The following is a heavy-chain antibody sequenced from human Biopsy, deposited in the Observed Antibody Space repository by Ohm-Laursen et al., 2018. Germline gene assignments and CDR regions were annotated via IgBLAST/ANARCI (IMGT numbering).Heavy chain of an antibody. CDR1: GGSISDSTYH. CDR2: IYYSGYT. J-gene: IGHJ4*02. CDR3: ARQVDFWSGYVDY. V-gene: IGHV4-39*01. D-gene: IGHD3-3*01. Sequence: SDTLSLTCTVSGGSISDSTYHWGWIRQSPGKGLEWIGNIYYSGYTDYSPSLKNRLTISVNTSINQFSLKLRSVTAADTAVYYCARQVDFWSGYVDYWGQGTLVAVSS.